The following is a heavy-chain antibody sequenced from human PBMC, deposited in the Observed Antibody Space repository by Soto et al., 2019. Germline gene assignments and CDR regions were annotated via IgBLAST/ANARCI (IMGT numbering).Heavy chain of an antibody. CDR3: ARGGDDFWNPYYIDY. CDR1: GGSISSYY. CDR2: IYYSGST. D-gene: IGHD3-3*01. J-gene: IGHJ4*02. Sequence: SETLSLTCTVSGGSISSYYWSWIRQPPGKGLEWIGYIYYSGSTNYNPSLKSRVTISVDTSKNQFSLKLSSVTAADTAVYYCARGGDDFWNPYYIDYWGQGTLVTVSS. V-gene: IGHV4-59*01.